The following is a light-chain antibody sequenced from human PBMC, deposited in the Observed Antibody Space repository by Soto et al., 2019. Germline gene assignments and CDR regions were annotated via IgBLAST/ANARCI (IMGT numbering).Light chain of an antibody. J-gene: IGKJ4*01. CDR1: QSVTSNY. V-gene: IGKV3-20*01. CDR3: QQYGTSPRT. CDR2: GAS. Sequence: IVMTQSPGTLSLSPGERATLSCKASQSVTSNYLAWYQQKPGQAPRPLICGASSRTTGIPDKCSGSGAGTDFTLSISRLEHEDFAVYYCQQYGTSPRTFGGGTKVDIK.